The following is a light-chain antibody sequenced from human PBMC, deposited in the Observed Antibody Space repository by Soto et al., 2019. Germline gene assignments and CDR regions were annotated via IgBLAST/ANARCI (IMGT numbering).Light chain of an antibody. CDR1: SSDVGGYND. CDR2: DVS. J-gene: IGLJ2*01. V-gene: IGLV2-14*01. Sequence: QPVLTQPASVSGSPGQSITISCTGTSSDVGGYNDVSWYQQHPGKAPKLMIYDVSNRPSGGSNRFSGSKSGNTASLTISGLQAEDEADYYCSSYTGSSTVVFGGGTKLTVL. CDR3: SSYTGSSTVV.